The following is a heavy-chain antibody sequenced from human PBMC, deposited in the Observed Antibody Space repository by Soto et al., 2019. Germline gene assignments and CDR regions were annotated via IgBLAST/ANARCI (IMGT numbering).Heavy chain of an antibody. V-gene: IGHV3-23*01. CDR2: INGDGKT. J-gene: IGHJ4*02. D-gene: IGHD4-4*01. CDR1: GFIFSIHA. CDR3: AKTIVPTSPTTGVDYDY. Sequence: GGSLRLSCEASGFIFSIHAMSWVRQAPGKGLEWVSSINGDGKTWYSDSVKGRFITSRDNSRNMVFLQMDSLRVEETATYYCAKTIVPTSPTTGVDYDYWGQGTLVTVSS.